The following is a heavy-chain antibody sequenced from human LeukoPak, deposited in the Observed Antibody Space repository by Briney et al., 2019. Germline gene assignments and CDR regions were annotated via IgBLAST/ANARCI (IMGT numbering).Heavy chain of an antibody. D-gene: IGHD3-9*01. CDR2: ISPYSGNT. Sequence: DSVKVSCKASGYTFTSHGITWVRQAPGQGLEWLGWISPYSGNTNYVQKLQGRVTLTTDTSTSTAYMELRSLRSDDTALYYCARGGPDYDILTGHYFGTDVWGQGTTVSVSS. CDR1: GYTFTSHG. CDR3: ARGGPDYDILTGHYFGTDV. V-gene: IGHV1-18*01. J-gene: IGHJ6*02.